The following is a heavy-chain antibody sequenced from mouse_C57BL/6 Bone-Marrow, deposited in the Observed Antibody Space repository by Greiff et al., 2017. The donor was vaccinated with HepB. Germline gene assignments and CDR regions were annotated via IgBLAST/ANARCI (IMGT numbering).Heavy chain of an antibody. J-gene: IGHJ3*01. D-gene: IGHD1-1*01. CDR2: IDPENGDT. CDR3: TTLITTVVAPGDY. CDR1: GFNIKDDY. V-gene: IGHV14-4*01. Sequence: EVKLMESGAELVRPGASVKLSCTASGFNIKDDYMHWVKQRPEQGLEWIGWIDPENGDTEYASKFQGKATITADTSSNTAYLQLSSLTSEDTAVYYCTTLITTVVAPGDYWGQGTLVTVSA.